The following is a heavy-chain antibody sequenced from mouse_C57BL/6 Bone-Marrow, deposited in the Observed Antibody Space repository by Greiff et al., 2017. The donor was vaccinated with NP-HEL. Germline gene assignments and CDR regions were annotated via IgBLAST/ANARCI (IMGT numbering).Heavy chain of an antibody. Sequence: VQLQQSGAELVKPGASVKLSCKASGYTFTEYTIHWVKQRSGQGLEWIGWFYPGSGSIKYNEKFKDKATLTADKSSSTVYMELSRLTSEESAVYFCARNEGSMVTTGYYFDYWGQGTTLTVSS. CDR2: FYPGSGSI. CDR1: GYTFTEYT. D-gene: IGHD2-2*01. V-gene: IGHV1-62-2*01. CDR3: ARNEGSMVTTGYYFDY. J-gene: IGHJ2*01.